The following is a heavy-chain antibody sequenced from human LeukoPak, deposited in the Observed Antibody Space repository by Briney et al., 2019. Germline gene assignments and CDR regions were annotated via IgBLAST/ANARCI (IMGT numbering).Heavy chain of an antibody. V-gene: IGHV3-7*01. CDR1: GFTFSSYW. D-gene: IGHD5-18*01. CDR3: AKDGPTAYFDY. Sequence: GGSLRLSCAASGFTFSSYWMTWVRQAAGKGLEWVANIKEDGSEQYYVASVMGRFTISRDNAKNSLYLQMNSLRAEDTAVYFCAKDGPTAYFDYWGQGVLVTVSS. J-gene: IGHJ4*02. CDR2: IKEDGSEQ.